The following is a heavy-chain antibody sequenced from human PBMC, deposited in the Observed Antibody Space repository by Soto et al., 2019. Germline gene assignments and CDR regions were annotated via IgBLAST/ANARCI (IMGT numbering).Heavy chain of an antibody. V-gene: IGHV3-23*01. CDR2: ISSSGGST. CDR3: AKFYGCNCAHTDTIDP. D-gene: IGHD2-21*02. CDR1: GFTFSSYA. J-gene: IGHJ5*02. Sequence: EVQLLESGGGLVQPGGSLRLSCAASGFTFSSYAMSWVRQAPGKGLEWVSTISSSGGSTHYADSVKGRFTISRDNSKNTLYLQMNSLRAEDTAVYYCAKFYGCNCAHTDTIDPWGQGTLVTVSS.